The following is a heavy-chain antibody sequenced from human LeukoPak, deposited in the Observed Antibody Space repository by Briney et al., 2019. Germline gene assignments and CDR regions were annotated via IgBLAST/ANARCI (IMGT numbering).Heavy chain of an antibody. Sequence: SETLSLTCAVYGGSFSGYYWSWIRQPPGKGLEWIGEINHSGSTNYNPSLKSRVTISVDTSKNQFSLNLSSVTAADTAVYYCARGGSGWYDGYFDYWGQGTLVTVSS. J-gene: IGHJ4*02. CDR2: INHSGST. D-gene: IGHD6-19*01. CDR3: ARGGSGWYDGYFDY. CDR1: GGSFSGYY. V-gene: IGHV4-34*01.